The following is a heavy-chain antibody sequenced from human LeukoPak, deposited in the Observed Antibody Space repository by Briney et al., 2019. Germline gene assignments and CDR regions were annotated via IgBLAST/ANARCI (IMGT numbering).Heavy chain of an antibody. CDR1: GGSFSGYY. Sequence: SETLSLTCAVYGGSFSGYYWSWIRQPPGKGLEWIGHIYYSGSTNYNPSLKSRVTISVDTSKNQFSLKLSSVTAADTAVYYCARTSSSWYQPSFDYWGQGTLVTVSS. J-gene: IGHJ4*02. V-gene: IGHV4-59*01. D-gene: IGHD6-13*01. CDR2: IYYSGST. CDR3: ARTSSSWYQPSFDY.